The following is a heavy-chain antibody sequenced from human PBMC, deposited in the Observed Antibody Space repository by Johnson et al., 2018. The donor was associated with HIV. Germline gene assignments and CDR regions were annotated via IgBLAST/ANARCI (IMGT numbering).Heavy chain of an antibody. CDR1: RFTFSSND. CDR3: AKDEGGSYSQDAFDI. J-gene: IGHJ3*02. V-gene: IGHV3-9*01. Sequence: VQLVESGGGLVQPGGSLRLSCAASRFTFSSNDMHWVRQAPGKGLEWVSGISWNSGSKGYVDSVKGRFTISRDNAKNSLYLQMNSLRAEDTALYYCAKDEGGSYSQDAFDIWGQGTMVTVSS. D-gene: IGHD1-26*01. CDR2: ISWNSGSK.